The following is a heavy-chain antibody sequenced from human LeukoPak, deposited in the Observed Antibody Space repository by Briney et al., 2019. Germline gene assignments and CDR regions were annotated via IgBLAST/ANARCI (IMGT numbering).Heavy chain of an antibody. V-gene: IGHV3-53*01. Sequence: PGGSLRLSCAASGFTVSSNYMSWVRQAPGKGLEWVSIIYSGGSTYYADSVKGRFTISRDNSKNMLYLQMNSLRAEDTALYYCASSPQYSDYGRFDYWGQGTLVTVSS. CDR1: GFTVSSNY. CDR2: IYSGGST. CDR3: ASSPQYSDYGRFDY. J-gene: IGHJ4*02. D-gene: IGHD4-17*01.